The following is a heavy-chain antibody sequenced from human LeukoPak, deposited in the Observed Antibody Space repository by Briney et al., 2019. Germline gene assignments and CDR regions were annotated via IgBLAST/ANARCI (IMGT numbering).Heavy chain of an antibody. CDR2: IIPIFGTA. V-gene: IGHV1-69*13. CDR3: ARTYYYDSSGYYLTRLLPYYYYMDV. Sequence: ASVKVSCKASGGTFSSYAISWVRQAPGQGLEWMGGIIPIFGTANYAQKFQGRVTITADESTSTAYMELSSLRSEDTAVYYCARTYYYDSSGYYLTRLLPYYYYMDVWGKGTTVTISS. J-gene: IGHJ6*03. CDR1: GGTFSSYA. D-gene: IGHD3-22*01.